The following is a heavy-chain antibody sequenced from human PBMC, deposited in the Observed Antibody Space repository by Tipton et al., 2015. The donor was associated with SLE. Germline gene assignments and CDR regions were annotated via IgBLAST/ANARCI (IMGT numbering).Heavy chain of an antibody. V-gene: IGHV3-21*01. J-gene: IGHJ6*02. CDR3: ARDLGIALYGMDV. CDR1: GFTFSSYS. Sequence: SLRLSCAASGFTFSSYSINWVRQAPGKGLEWVSSISSSSSYIYYADSVKGRFTISRDNSKNTLYLQMNSLRAEDTAVYYCARDLGIALYGMDVWGQGTTVTVSS. D-gene: IGHD6-13*01. CDR2: ISSSSSYI.